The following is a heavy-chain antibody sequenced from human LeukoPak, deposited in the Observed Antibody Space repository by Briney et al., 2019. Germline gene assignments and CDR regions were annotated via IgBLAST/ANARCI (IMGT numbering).Heavy chain of an antibody. J-gene: IGHJ4*02. V-gene: IGHV4-59*08. CDR2: IYYSGST. CDR3: ARMGYGSGKDYFDY. Sequence: SETLSLTCTVSGGSISSYYWSWIRQPPGKGLEWIGYIYYSGSTNYNPSLKSRVTISVDTSKNQFSLKLSSVTAADTAVYYCARMGYGSGKDYFDYWGQGTLVTVSS. CDR1: GGSISSYY. D-gene: IGHD3-10*01.